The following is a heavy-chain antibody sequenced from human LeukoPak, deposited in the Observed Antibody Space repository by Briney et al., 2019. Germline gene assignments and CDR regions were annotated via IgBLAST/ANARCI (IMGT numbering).Heavy chain of an antibody. CDR1: GGSISSYY. V-gene: IGHV4-59*01. Sequence: KPSETLSLTCTVSGGSISSYYWSWIRQPPGKGLEWIGYIYYSGSTNYNPSLKSRVTISVETSKNQFSLKLSSVTAADTAVYYCARVPPWVPYRSWYDDYYYYIDVWGKGTTVTVSS. CDR3: ARVPPWVPYRSWYDDYYYYIDV. D-gene: IGHD6-13*01. CDR2: IYYSGST. J-gene: IGHJ6*03.